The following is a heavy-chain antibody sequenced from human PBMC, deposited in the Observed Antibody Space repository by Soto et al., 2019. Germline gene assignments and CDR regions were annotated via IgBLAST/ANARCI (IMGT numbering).Heavy chain of an antibody. D-gene: IGHD3-10*01. CDR2: ISGNGIST. V-gene: IGHV3-23*01. Sequence: EVQLLESGGGLVQPGGSLRLSCAASGFTFSSYALSWVREAPGKGLQCVSTISGNGISTYYADSVKGRFTISRDNSRNTLYLQMNSLRAEDTAVYYCAKVQGSGSGLYYFYYYGMAVWGQGTTVTVSS. J-gene: IGHJ6*02. CDR3: AKVQGSGSGLYYFYYYGMAV. CDR1: GFTFSSYA.